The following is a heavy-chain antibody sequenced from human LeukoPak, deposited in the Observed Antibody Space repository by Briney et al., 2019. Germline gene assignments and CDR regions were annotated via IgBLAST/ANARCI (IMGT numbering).Heavy chain of an antibody. CDR2: ISTSGSTI. J-gene: IGHJ1*01. CDR1: GFTFSRYE. Sequence: GSLRLSCAASGFTFSRYEMNWVRQAPGKGLEWVSYISTSGSTISYADSVKGRFTISRDNAKNSLYLQMNSLRAEDTAVYYCARASGRTVTSFGGFQHWGQGTLVTVSS. D-gene: IGHD4-17*01. V-gene: IGHV3-48*03. CDR3: ARASGRTVTSFGGFQH.